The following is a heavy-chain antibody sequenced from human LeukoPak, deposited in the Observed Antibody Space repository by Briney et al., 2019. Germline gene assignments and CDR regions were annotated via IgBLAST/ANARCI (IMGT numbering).Heavy chain of an antibody. D-gene: IGHD2-2*01. V-gene: IGHV1-24*01. J-gene: IGHJ4*02. CDR2: FDPEDGET. CDR3: ATRVLHTNIVVVPAELDY. Sequence: ASVKVSCKVSGYTLTELSMHWVRQAPGKGLEWMGGFDPEDGETIYAQKFQGRVTMTEDTSTDTAYMELSSLRSEDTAVYYCATRVLHTNIVVVPAELDYWGQGTLVTVSS. CDR1: GYTLTELS.